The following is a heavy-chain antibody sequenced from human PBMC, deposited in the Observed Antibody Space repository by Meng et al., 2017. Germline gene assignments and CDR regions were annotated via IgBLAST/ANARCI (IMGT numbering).Heavy chain of an antibody. Sequence: VLLVGAGGVLVKPGGSLRLSCAASGFYFNNAWMSWVRQAPGKGLEWVGRIKSNTDGGTAEYAAPVTGRFTISRDDSKSTLYLQMSGLRIDDTGVYYCTWDDKAVSDYWGQGTLVTVSS. CDR1: GFYFNNAW. V-gene: IGHV3-15*01. CDR2: IKSNTDGGTA. D-gene: IGHD1-26*01. J-gene: IGHJ4*02. CDR3: TWDDKAVSDY.